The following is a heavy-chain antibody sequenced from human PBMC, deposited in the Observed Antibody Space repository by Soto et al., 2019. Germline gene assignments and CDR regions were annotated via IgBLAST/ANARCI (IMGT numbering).Heavy chain of an antibody. V-gene: IGHV4-59*08. CDR1: GGSISSYY. CDR2: IYYSGST. D-gene: IGHD3-9*01. Sequence: SETLSLTCTVSGGSISSYYWSWIRQPPGKGLEWIGYIYYSGSTNYNPSLKSRVTISVDTSKNQFSLKLSSVTAADTAVYYCATSRGEKYFDWLYYPFDYWGQGTLVTVSS. CDR3: ATSRGEKYFDWLYYPFDY. J-gene: IGHJ4*02.